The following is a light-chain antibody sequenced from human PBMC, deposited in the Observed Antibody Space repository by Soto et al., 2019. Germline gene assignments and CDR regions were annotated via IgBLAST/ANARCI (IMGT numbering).Light chain of an antibody. CDR1: SSDGGGYNY. J-gene: IGLJ2*01. CDR3: SSYGGSNNFVL. CDR2: EVN. Sequence: QSALTQPPSASGSLGQSVTISCTGTSSDGGGYNYVSWYQQRPGKAPKLMIYEVNERPSGVPDRFSGSKSGNTASLTVSGLQAEDEADYYCSSYGGSNNFVLFGGGTKLTVL. V-gene: IGLV2-8*01.